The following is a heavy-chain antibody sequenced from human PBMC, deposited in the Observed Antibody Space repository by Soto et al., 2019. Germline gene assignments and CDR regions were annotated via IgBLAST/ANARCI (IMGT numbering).Heavy chain of an antibody. CDR1: GGSISSGGYY. J-gene: IGHJ3*02. V-gene: IGHV4-31*03. Sequence: QVQLQESGPGLVKPSQTLSLTCTVSGGSISSGGYYWSWIRQHPGKGLEWIGYIYYSGSTYYNPSLKSRVTISVDTSKNQFSLKLSSVTAADTAVYYCSRDGYCSGGSCYGGAFDIWGQGTMVTVSS. CDR2: IYYSGST. CDR3: SRDGYCSGGSCYGGAFDI. D-gene: IGHD2-15*01.